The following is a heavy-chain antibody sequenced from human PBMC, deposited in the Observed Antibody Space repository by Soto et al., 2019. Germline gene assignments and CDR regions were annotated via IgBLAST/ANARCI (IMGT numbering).Heavy chain of an antibody. CDR3: ARGGSWFGDIMNAFDI. CDR1: GGSISSGDYS. CDR2: IFYSENT. Sequence: QVQLQESGPGLVKPSQTLSLTCTVSGGSISSGDYSWTWIRQPPGKGLEWVGYIFYSENTYYNPSLKSRVTISVDTSKNQFSLRLSSVTAADTAVYYCARGGSWFGDIMNAFDIWGQGTMVTVSS. J-gene: IGHJ3*02. D-gene: IGHD3-10*01. V-gene: IGHV4-30-4*01.